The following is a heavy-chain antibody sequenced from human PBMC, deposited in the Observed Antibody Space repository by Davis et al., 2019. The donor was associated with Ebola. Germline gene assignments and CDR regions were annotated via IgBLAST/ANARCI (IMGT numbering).Heavy chain of an antibody. Sequence: SVKVSCKASGYTFTYRYLHWVRQAPGQGLEWMGGIIPIFGTANYAQKFQGRVTITADESTSTAYMELSSLRSEDTAVYYCARDFGGDAYFDYWGQGTLVTVSS. CDR1: GYTFTYRY. D-gene: IGHD2-21*02. J-gene: IGHJ4*02. CDR2: IIPIFGTA. CDR3: ARDFGGDAYFDY. V-gene: IGHV1-69*13.